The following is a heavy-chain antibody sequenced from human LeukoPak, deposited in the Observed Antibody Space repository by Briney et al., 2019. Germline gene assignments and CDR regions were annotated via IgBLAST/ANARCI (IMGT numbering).Heavy chain of an antibody. V-gene: IGHV4-61*01. J-gene: IGHJ3*02. Sequence: PSETLSLTCTVSGGSVSSGSYYWSWIRQPPGTGLEWNGYIYYSGSTNYNPSLKSRVTISVDTSKNQFSLKLSSVTAADTAVYYCARESRRYSYGHDAFDIWGQGTMVTVSS. CDR1: GGSVSSGSYY. CDR3: ARESRRYSYGHDAFDI. D-gene: IGHD5-18*01. CDR2: IYYSGST.